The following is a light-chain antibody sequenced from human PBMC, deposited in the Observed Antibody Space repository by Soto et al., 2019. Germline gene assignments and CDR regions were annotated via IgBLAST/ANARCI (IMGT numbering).Light chain of an antibody. CDR2: DAS. V-gene: IGKV3-15*01. Sequence: EVLMTQSPATLSVSPGERVILSCRASQRISNDLAWYQQKAGQAPRLLIYDASTRATGIPARFSGSGSGTEFTLTISRLEPEDFATYYCQQYKSYSATFGQGTKVDIK. CDR3: QQYKSYSAT. CDR1: QRISND. J-gene: IGKJ1*01.